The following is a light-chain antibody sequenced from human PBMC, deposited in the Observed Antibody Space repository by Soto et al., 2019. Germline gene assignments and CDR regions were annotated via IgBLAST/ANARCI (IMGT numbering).Light chain of an antibody. CDR3: CLSIGETTYV. CDR2: EGH. Sequence: SVLAHPASLSVSPLQAITISCTGTSCFVGSFILVSWYQQHPGKSPKVMISEGHRRPSGVPDRCSGSTSVNSASLTISGLQADDQADYSRCLSIGETTYVLGNGTXV. J-gene: IGLJ1*01. V-gene: IGLV2-23*01. CDR1: SCFVGSFIL.